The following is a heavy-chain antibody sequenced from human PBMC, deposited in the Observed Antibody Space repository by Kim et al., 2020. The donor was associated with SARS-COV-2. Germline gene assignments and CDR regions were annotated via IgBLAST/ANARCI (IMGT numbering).Heavy chain of an antibody. CDR3: ARSNSGCLDY. D-gene: IGHD6-19*01. J-gene: IGHJ4*02. Sequence: YNDYAVSVKTRITINPDTSKNQFSLQLNSVTPEDTAVYYCARSNSGCLDYWGQGTLVTVSS. CDR2: YN. V-gene: IGHV6-1*01.